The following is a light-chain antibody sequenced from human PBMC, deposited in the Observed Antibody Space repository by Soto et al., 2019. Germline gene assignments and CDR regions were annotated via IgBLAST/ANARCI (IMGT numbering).Light chain of an antibody. CDR3: QQYNSYPYT. J-gene: IGKJ2*01. CDR2: DAS. Sequence: DIQMTQSPSTLSASVGDRVTITCRASQSISSWLAWYQQKPGKAPKLLIYDASSLESGVPSSFSGSGSETEFTLTISSLQPDDFSTYYCQQYNSYPYTFGQGTKLEIK. CDR1: QSISSW. V-gene: IGKV1-5*01.